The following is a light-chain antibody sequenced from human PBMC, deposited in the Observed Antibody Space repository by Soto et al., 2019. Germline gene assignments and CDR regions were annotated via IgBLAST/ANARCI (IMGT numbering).Light chain of an antibody. CDR2: EVN. Sequence: QSVLTQPPSASGSPGQSVAISCTGTSSDVGGYNYVSWYQQHPGKDLKLMIYEVNKRPSGVPDRFSGSKSGNTASLTVSGLRAEDEADYYCSSYAGSSNVFGTGTKVTVL. V-gene: IGLV2-8*01. CDR3: SSYAGSSNV. CDR1: SSDVGGYNY. J-gene: IGLJ1*01.